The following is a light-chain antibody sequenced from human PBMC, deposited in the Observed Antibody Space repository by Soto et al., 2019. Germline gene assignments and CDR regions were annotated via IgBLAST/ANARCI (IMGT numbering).Light chain of an antibody. V-gene: IGLV3-21*04. CDR3: QVWGSNADPYVL. CDR2: NDG. CDR1: NIGGKS. J-gene: IGLJ3*02. Sequence: YELTQPPSVSVAPGKTARITCGGNNIGGKSVHWYQLKPGQAPVLLIYNDGERPSGIPERFSGSNSGNTATLTVSWVEAGDEADYYCQVWGSNADPYVLFGGGTKLTVL.